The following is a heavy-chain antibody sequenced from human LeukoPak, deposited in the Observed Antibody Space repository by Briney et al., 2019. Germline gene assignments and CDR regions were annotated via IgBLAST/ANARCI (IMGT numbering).Heavy chain of an antibody. CDR2: ISYDGSNK. Sequence: PGRSLRLSCAASGFTFSSYAMHWVRQAPGKGLEWVAVISYDGSNKYYADSVKGRFTISRDNSKNTLYLQMNSLRAEDTAVYYCARDRRDYYDSSGNIDYWGQGTLVTVPS. D-gene: IGHD3-22*01. J-gene: IGHJ4*02. CDR1: GFTFSSYA. CDR3: ARDRRDYYDSSGNIDY. V-gene: IGHV3-30-3*01.